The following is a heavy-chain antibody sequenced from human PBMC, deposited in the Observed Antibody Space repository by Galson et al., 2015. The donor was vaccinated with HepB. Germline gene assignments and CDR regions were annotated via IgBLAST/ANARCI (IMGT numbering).Heavy chain of an antibody. CDR1: GYTFSSYG. D-gene: IGHD1-26*01. J-gene: IGHJ4*02. CDR3: ARVVRSGASYFDY. V-gene: IGHV1-18*01. CDR2: ISAYNGYT. Sequence: SVKVSCKASGYTFSSYGITWVRQAPGQGLEWMGWISAYNGYTNYEQKFPGRVTMSTDTSTRIAYMELRSLRSDETAVYYCARVVRSGASYFDYWGQGALVTVSS.